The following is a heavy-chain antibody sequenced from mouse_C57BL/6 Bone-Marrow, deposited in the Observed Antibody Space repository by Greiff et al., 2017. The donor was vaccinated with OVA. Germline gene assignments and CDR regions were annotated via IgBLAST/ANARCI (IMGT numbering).Heavy chain of an antibody. D-gene: IGHD1-1*01. CDR1: GFTFSDYG. CDR3: ASRYYYGSSFAY. V-gene: IGHV5-17*01. J-gene: IGHJ3*01. Sequence: EVMLVESGGGLVKPGGSLKLSCAASGFTFSDYGMHWVRQAPEKGLEWVAYISSGSSTIYYADTVKGRFTISRDHAKNTLFLQMTSLRSEDTAMYYCASRYYYGSSFAYWGQGTLVTVSA. CDR2: ISSGSSTI.